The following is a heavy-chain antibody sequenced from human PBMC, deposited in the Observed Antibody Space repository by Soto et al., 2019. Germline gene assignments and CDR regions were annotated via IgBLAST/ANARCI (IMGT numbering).Heavy chain of an antibody. CDR3: AREAYSSSWQSWFDP. Sequence: AGSLRLSCAASGFTFNSYAMHWVRQAPGKGLEWVAVISYDGSNKYYADSVKGRFTISRDNSKNTLYLQMNSLRAEDTAVYYCAREAYSSSWQSWFDPWGQGTLVTVSS. CDR2: ISYDGSNK. CDR1: GFTFNSYA. J-gene: IGHJ5*02. D-gene: IGHD6-13*01. V-gene: IGHV3-30-3*01.